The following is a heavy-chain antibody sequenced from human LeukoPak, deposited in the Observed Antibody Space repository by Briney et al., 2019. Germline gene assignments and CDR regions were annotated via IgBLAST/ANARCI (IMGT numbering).Heavy chain of an antibody. D-gene: IGHD4-11*01. Sequence: GGSLRLSCAASVFTLDDYAMPWVRQSPGKGLEWVSLISGDGVSTYYADSLKGRFTIFRDNSKNSLYLQMNSLRTEDTALYYCAKGTYMTTVTTFDYWGQGTLVTVSS. J-gene: IGHJ4*02. V-gene: IGHV3-43*02. CDR1: VFTLDDYA. CDR3: AKGTYMTTVTTFDY. CDR2: ISGDGVST.